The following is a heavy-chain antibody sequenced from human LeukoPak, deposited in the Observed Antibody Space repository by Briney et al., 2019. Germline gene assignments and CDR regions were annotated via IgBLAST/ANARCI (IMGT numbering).Heavy chain of an antibody. J-gene: IGHJ3*02. CDR2: IKQDGSEK. CDR3: ARTITYYDFWSGSPVFDM. Sequence: TGGSLRLSCAASGFTFSSYWMSWVRQAPGKGLEWVANIKQDGSEKYYVDSVKGRFTISRDNAKNSLYLQMNSLRAEDTAVYYCARTITYYDFWSGSPVFDMWGEATMVTVSS. V-gene: IGHV3-7*01. CDR1: GFTFSSYW. D-gene: IGHD3-3*01.